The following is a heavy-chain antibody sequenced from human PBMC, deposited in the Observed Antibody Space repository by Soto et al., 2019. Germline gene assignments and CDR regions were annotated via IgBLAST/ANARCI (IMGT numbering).Heavy chain of an antibody. Sequence: EVQLLESGGGLVQPGGSLRLSCAASGFTFSSYAMSWVRQAPGKGLEWVSTISGSGGSTYYADSVKGRFTISRDNSKNTLYLQMESLRAEDAAVYYCAKHRMPGTTGEFDDYWGQGTLVTVS. D-gene: IGHD3-10*01. CDR2: ISGSGGST. J-gene: IGHJ4*02. CDR1: GFTFSSYA. V-gene: IGHV3-23*01. CDR3: AKHRMPGTTGEFDDY.